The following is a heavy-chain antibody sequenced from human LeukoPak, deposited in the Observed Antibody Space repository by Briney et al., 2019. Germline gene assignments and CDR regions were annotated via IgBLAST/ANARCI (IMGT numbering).Heavy chain of an antibody. CDR1: GFTFSSYS. CDR2: ISGSGGST. Sequence: PGGSLRLSCAASGFTFSSYSMNWVRQAPGKGLEWVSAISGSGGSTYYADSVKGRFTISRDNSKNTLYLQMNSLRAEDTAVYYCAKQSSSWYENYYYYMDVWGKGTTVTVSS. D-gene: IGHD6-13*01. J-gene: IGHJ6*03. V-gene: IGHV3-23*01. CDR3: AKQSSSWYENYYYYMDV.